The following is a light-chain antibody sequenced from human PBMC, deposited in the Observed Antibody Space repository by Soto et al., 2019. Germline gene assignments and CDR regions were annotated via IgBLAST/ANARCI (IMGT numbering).Light chain of an antibody. V-gene: IGLV2-14*01. CDR3: SSYTSSSGYV. CDR1: SSDVGGYNY. CDR2: DVS. Sequence: QSALTQPASVSGSPGQSITISCTGTSSDVGGYNYVSWYQQHPGKAPKLMIYDVSNRPSGVSNRFSGSKSGNTASLTISGLQAEDEADYYCSSYTSSSGYVFGGGTKVTVL. J-gene: IGLJ3*02.